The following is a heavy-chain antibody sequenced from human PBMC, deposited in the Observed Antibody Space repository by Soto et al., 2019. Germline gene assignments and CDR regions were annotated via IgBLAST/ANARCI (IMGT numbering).Heavy chain of an antibody. D-gene: IGHD3-16*01. CDR2: ISSSSSYI. Sequence: GGSLRLSCAASGFTFSSYSMNWVRQAPGKGLEWVSSISSSSSYIYYADSVKGRFTISRDNAKNSLYLETNSLRVEDTAIYFCAKDRGGEFSSSRYFDYWGQGPLVTLSS. J-gene: IGHJ4*02. CDR1: GFTFSSYS. V-gene: IGHV3-21*04. CDR3: AKDRGGEFSSSRYFDY.